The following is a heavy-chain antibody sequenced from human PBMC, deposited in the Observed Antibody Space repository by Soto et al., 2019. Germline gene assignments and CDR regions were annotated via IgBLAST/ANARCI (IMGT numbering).Heavy chain of an antibody. Sequence: SETLSLTYAVYGGYFSGYYWSWIRQPPGKGLEWIGEINHSGSTNYNPSLKSRVTISVDTSKNQFSLKLTSVTAADTAVYYCARDKITGLFDYWGQGTLVTV. CDR1: GGYFSGYY. CDR3: ARDKITGLFDY. V-gene: IGHV4-34*01. D-gene: IGHD2-8*02. J-gene: IGHJ4*02. CDR2: INHSGST.